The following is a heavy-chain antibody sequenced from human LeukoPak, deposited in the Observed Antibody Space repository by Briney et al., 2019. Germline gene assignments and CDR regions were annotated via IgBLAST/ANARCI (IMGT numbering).Heavy chain of an antibody. D-gene: IGHD5-12*01. CDR3: ARVGWLPRYYFDY. CDR1: GGSISSYY. Sequence: SETLSLTCTVSGGSISSYYWSWIRQPPGKGLEWIGYIYYSGSTNYNPSLKSRVTISVDTSKNQFSLKLSSVTAAVTAVYYCARVGWLPRYYFDYWGQGTLVTVSS. CDR2: IYYSGST. V-gene: IGHV4-59*08. J-gene: IGHJ4*02.